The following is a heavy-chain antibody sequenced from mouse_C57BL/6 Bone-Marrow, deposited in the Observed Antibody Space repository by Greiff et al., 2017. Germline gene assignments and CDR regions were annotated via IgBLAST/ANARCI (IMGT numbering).Heavy chain of an antibody. Sequence: QVQLQQSGAELVRPGASVTLSCKASGYTFTDYEMHWVKQTPVHGLECIGAIDPETGGTAYNQKFKGKAILTADKSSSTAYMELRSLTSEDSAVYYCTRAYYGNYAWFAYWGQGTLVTVSA. V-gene: IGHV1-15*01. CDR3: TRAYYGNYAWFAY. J-gene: IGHJ3*01. CDR2: IDPETGGT. D-gene: IGHD2-10*01. CDR1: GYTFTDYE.